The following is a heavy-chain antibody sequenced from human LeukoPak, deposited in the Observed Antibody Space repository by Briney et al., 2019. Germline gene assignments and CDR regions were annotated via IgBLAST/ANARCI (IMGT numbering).Heavy chain of an antibody. CDR3: ARVGDWFDP. Sequence: SETLSLTCTVSGGSISSSYYWGWIRQPPGKGLEWIGSIYYSGSTYYNPSLKSRVTISVDTSKNQFSLTLSSVTAADTAVYYCARVGDWFDPWGQGTLVTVSS. CDR2: IYYSGST. V-gene: IGHV4-39*07. J-gene: IGHJ5*02. CDR1: GGSISSSYY.